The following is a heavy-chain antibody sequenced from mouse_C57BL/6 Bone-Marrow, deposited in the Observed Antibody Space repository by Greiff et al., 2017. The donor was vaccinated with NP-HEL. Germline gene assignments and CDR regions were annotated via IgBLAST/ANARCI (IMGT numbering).Heavy chain of an antibody. J-gene: IGHJ2*01. CDR3: ARRWPPHYFDY. CDR1: GYAFSSYW. V-gene: IGHV1-80*01. Sequence: VQLQQSGAELVKPGASVKISCKASGYAFSSYWMNWVKQRPGKGLEWIGQIYPGDGDTNYNGKFKGKATLTADKSSSTAYMQLSSLTSEDSAVYFCARRWPPHYFDYWGQGTTLTVSS. CDR2: IYPGDGDT.